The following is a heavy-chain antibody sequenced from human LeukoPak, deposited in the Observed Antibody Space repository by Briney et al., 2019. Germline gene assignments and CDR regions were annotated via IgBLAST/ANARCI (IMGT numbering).Heavy chain of an antibody. CDR1: GFTFSSSG. CDR3: AKPAYCGGDCYSSPFQH. Sequence: GGSLRLSCAASGFTFSSSGMHWVRQAPGKGLEWVAFVSYDGGKKYYADSVKGRFTISRDNSKNTLYLQMNSLRAKDTAVYYCAKPAYCGGDCYSSPFQHWGQGTLVTVSS. J-gene: IGHJ1*01. CDR2: VSYDGGKK. V-gene: IGHV3-30*18. D-gene: IGHD2-21*02.